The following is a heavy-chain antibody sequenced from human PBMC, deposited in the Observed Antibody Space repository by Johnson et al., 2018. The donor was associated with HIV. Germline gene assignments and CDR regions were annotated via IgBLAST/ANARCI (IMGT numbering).Heavy chain of an antibody. CDR2: IYSGGST. V-gene: IGHV3-53*01. Sequence: VQLVESGGGLIQPGGSLRLSCAASGFTVSSNYMSWVRQAPVKGLEWVSVIYSGGSTYYADSVKGRFTISRDNSKNTLYLQMNSLRAEDTAVYYCSGDSSGYYYYDAFDIWGQGTMVTVSS. J-gene: IGHJ3*02. CDR3: SGDSSGYYYYDAFDI. D-gene: IGHD3-22*01. CDR1: GFTVSSNY.